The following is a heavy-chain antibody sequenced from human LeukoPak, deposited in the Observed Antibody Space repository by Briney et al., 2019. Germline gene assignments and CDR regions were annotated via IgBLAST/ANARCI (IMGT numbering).Heavy chain of an antibody. Sequence: ASVKVSCKASGYTFTGYYMHWVRQAPGQGLEWMGWINPNSGGTNYAQKFQGRVTMTRGTSISTAYMELSRLRSDDTAVYYCARGGYYDSSGYYYGAFDIWGQGTMVTVSS. V-gene: IGHV1-2*02. D-gene: IGHD3-22*01. CDR1: GYTFTGYY. CDR3: ARGGYYDSSGYYYGAFDI. J-gene: IGHJ3*02. CDR2: INPNSGGT.